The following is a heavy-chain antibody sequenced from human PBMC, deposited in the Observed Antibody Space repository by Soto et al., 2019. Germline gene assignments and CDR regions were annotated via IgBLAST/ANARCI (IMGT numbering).Heavy chain of an antibody. D-gene: IGHD2-2*01. CDR3: ARHRVQYCSSTSCPGWFDP. Sequence: PSETLSLTCTVSGGSISSSSYYWGWIRQPPGKGLEWIGSIYYSGSTYYNPSLKSRVTISVDTSKNQFSLKLSSVTAADTAVYYCARHRVQYCSSTSCPGWFDPWGQGTLVTVSS. CDR2: IYYSGST. CDR1: GGSISSSSYY. V-gene: IGHV4-39*01. J-gene: IGHJ5*02.